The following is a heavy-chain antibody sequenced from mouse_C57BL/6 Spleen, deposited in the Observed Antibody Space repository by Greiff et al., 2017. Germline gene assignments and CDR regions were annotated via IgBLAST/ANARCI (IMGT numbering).Heavy chain of an antibody. CDR2: IYPGDGDT. Sequence: VQLQQSGPELVKPGASVKISCKASGYAFSSSWMNWVKQRPGQGLEWIGRIYPGDGDTKYNGKFKGKATLTADKSSSTAYMQLSSLTSEDSAVDFCAGLYDDDVTFDYWGQGTTLTVSS. J-gene: IGHJ2*01. V-gene: IGHV1-82*01. CDR1: GYAFSSSW. CDR3: AGLYDDDVTFDY. D-gene: IGHD2-4*01.